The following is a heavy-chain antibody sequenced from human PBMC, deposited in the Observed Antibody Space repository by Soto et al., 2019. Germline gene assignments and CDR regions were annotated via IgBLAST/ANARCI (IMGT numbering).Heavy chain of an antibody. D-gene: IGHD3-10*01. CDR2: IKQDGSEK. CDR3: ARVNIGDHNAGFDY. V-gene: IGHV3-7*01. J-gene: IGHJ4*02. CDR1: GFTFSSYW. Sequence: GGSLRLSCAASGFTFSSYWMSWVRQAPGKGLEWVANIKQDGSEKYYVDSVKGRFTISRDNAKNSLYLQMNSLRAEDTAVYYCARVNIGDHNAGFDYWGQGTLVTVSS.